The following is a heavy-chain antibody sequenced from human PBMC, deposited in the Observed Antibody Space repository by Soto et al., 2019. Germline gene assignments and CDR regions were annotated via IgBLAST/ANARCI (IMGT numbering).Heavy chain of an antibody. Sequence: VQLVQSGAEVKKPGASVKVSCKASGYTFSRSGISWVRQAPGQGLEWMGWISTYNGDTNYAQKVQGRVTMTTDTATRTAFMALMSLRSDDTAVYYWALSGSVPYYYYGLDVWGQGTTVTVSS. V-gene: IGHV1-18*01. D-gene: IGHD1-26*01. CDR1: GYTFSRSG. CDR2: ISTYNGDT. CDR3: ALSGSVPYYYYGLDV. J-gene: IGHJ6*02.